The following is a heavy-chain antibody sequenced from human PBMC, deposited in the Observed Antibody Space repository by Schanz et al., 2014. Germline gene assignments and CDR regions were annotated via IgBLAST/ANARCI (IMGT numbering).Heavy chain of an antibody. CDR2: IWYDENNK. D-gene: IGHD3-10*01. CDR1: GFTFSSYA. V-gene: IGHV3-33*08. J-gene: IGHJ4*02. Sequence: QVQLVESGGGVVQFGRSLRLSCAASGFTFSSYAMSWVRQAPGKGLEWVAVIWYDENNKYYADSVKGRFTMSRDNSKNTLYLQMNSLRAEDTAVYYCARANYRRKINFDYWGRGTLVTVSS. CDR3: ARANYRRKINFDY.